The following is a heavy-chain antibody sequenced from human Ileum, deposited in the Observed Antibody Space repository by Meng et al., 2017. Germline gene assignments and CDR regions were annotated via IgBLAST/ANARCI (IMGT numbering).Heavy chain of an antibody. V-gene: IGHV4-34*01. J-gene: IGHJ4*02. CDR2: IHHSGRT. CDR1: GGSFNVYY. D-gene: IGHD1-26*01. Sequence: QVHLNQWGPGLLRPSEPLSLTCAVFGGSFNVYYWSWVRQSPGKGLEWIGQIHHSGRTNYKSSLERRVTISVDTSKSQFSLKLTSVTAADTAMYYCVRGPARETHDFDYWGQGALVTVSS. CDR3: VRGPARETHDFDY.